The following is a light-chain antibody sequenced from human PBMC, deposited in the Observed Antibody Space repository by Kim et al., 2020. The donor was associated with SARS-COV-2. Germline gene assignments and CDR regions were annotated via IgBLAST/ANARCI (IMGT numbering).Light chain of an antibody. CDR1: SNNVGNQG. CDR3: SAWDSSLSDWV. Sequence: QAGLTQPPSVSKGLRQTATLTCTGNSNNVGNQGAAWLQQHQGHPPKLLSYRNNNRPSGISERLSASRSGNTASLTITGLQPEDEADYYCSAWDSSLSDWVFGGGTQRNVL. CDR2: RNN. J-gene: IGLJ3*02. V-gene: IGLV10-54*01.